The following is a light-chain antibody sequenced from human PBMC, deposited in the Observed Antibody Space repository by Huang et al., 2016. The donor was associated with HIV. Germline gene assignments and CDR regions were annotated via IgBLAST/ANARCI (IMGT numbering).Light chain of an antibody. J-gene: IGKJ1*01. CDR3: QQYDSSPGT. CDR2: GVS. CDR1: QSVSSGY. Sequence: EIVLTQSPGTLSLSPGERATLSCRASQSVSSGYLAWYQRRPGQAHRLLIFGVSTRATGIPDSFSGSGSGTDFTLTISRLEPEDLAVYYCQQYDSSPGTFGQGTKVEIK. V-gene: IGKV3-20*01.